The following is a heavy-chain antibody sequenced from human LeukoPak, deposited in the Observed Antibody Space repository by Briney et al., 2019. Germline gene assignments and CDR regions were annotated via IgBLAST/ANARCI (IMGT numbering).Heavy chain of an antibody. V-gene: IGHV3-66*01. CDR2: IYSGGYT. Sequence: GGPLSLSCAASGLTLTTYYITWLRQAPRKGLEWVSIIYSGGYTDYADSVKGRFTIPRDNSKNTLDLQMNSLRDEDTAVYYCARRLEYSGSKGVFDYWGQGTLVTVSS. D-gene: IGHD1-26*01. CDR3: ARRLEYSGSKGVFDY. J-gene: IGHJ4*02. CDR1: GLTLTTYY.